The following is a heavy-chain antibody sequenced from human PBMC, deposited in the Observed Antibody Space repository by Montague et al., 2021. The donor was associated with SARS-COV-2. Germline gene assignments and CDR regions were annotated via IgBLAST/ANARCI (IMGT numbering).Heavy chain of an antibody. J-gene: IGHJ4*02. Sequence: SETLSLSYSVSGGSITRSDYYWAWIRQAPGKGLDWIATVHSSGTTYSNTSLKSRAIISIDTSKNQFSLTLKSVTAADTSVYFCARQVWRKDFDFWGQGKLVTVSA. CDR2: VHSSGTT. V-gene: IGHV4-39*01. CDR1: GGSITRSDYY. D-gene: IGHD1-14*01. CDR3: ARQVWRKDFDF.